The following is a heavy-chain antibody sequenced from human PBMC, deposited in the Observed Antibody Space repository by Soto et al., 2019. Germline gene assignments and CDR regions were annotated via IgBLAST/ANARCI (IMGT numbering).Heavy chain of an antibody. J-gene: IGHJ4*01. CDR3: ARSVEGHFDF. Sequence: RQAPGKGLEWVSYISSSSSTIYYADSVQGRFTISRDNAKNSVYLQMTSLRDEDTAVYYCARSVEGHFDFWGQGILVTVSS. V-gene: IGHV3-48*02. CDR2: ISSSSSTI. D-gene: IGHD6-19*01.